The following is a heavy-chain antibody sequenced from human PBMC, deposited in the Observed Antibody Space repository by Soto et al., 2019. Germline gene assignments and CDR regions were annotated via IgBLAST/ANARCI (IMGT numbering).Heavy chain of an antibody. CDR3: ARERTSKGGMDV. Sequence: LRLSCSASGFTFTSYAMSWVRQAPGKGLEWVSGISGSGGDTKSADSVKGRLTISRDNFKNMLYLQMNTLRAEDTAVYYCARERTSKGGMDVWGQGTTVTVSS. V-gene: IGHV3-23*01. CDR2: ISGSGGDT. CDR1: GFTFTSYA. J-gene: IGHJ6*02.